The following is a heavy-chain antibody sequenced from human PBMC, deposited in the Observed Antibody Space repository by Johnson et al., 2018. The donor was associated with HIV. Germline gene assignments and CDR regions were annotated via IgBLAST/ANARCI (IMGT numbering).Heavy chain of an antibody. J-gene: IGHJ3*02. CDR3: AKVDVTRAPRGTDAFDI. CDR2: ISSSGSTI. Sequence: QVQLVESGGGVVQPGRSLRLSCAASGFTFSDYYMSWIRQAPGKGLEWVSYISSSGSTIYYADSVQVRFTISRDNAKNSLYLQMNSLRAEDTALYYCAKVDVTRAPRGTDAFDIWGQGTMVTVSS. V-gene: IGHV3-11*01. D-gene: IGHD3-10*01. CDR1: GFTFSDYY.